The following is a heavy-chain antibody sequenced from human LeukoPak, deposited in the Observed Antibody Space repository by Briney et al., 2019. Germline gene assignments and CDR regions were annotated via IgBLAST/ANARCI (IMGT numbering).Heavy chain of an antibody. Sequence: ASVKVSCKASGYTFTSYYMHWVRQAPGQGLEWMGIINPSGGSTSYAQKFQGRVTMTRDTSTSTVYMELSSLRSEDTAVYYCASNIVVVPAAIRWYYVDVWGKGTTVTVSS. D-gene: IGHD2-2*02. J-gene: IGHJ6*03. CDR2: INPSGGST. CDR3: ASNIVVVPAAIRWYYVDV. CDR1: GYTFTSYY. V-gene: IGHV1-46*01.